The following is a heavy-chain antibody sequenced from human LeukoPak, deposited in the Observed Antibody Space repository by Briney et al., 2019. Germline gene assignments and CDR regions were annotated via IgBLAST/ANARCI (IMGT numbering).Heavy chain of an antibody. V-gene: IGHV4-34*01. CDR3: APIYGDYSDFDS. J-gene: IGHJ4*02. Sequence: SETLSLTCAVYGGSFSSYYWSWVRQPPGKGLEWIGEVTHSGRTNYNPSLKSRVTMSLDKSKNQFSLKLRSVTAADTAMYYCAPIYGDYSDFDSWGQGTLVTVSS. CDR1: GGSFSSYY. D-gene: IGHD4-17*01. CDR2: VTHSGRT.